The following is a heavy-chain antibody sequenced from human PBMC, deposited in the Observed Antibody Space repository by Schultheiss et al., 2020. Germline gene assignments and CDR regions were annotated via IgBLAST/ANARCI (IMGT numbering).Heavy chain of an antibody. V-gene: IGHV3-33*06. CDR2: IWYDGSNK. D-gene: IGHD2-15*01. J-gene: IGHJ6*02. CDR3: AKGGSCSGGSCYYYYGMDV. CDR1: GFTFSSYG. Sequence: GESLKISCAAAGFTFSSYGMHWVRQAPGKGLEWVAVIWYDGSNKYYADSVKGRFTISRDNSKNTLYLQMNSLRAEDTAVYYCAKGGSCSGGSCYYYYGMDVWGQGTTVTVSS.